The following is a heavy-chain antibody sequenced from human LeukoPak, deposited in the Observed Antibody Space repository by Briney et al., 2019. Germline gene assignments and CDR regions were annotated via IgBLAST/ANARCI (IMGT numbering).Heavy chain of an antibody. V-gene: IGHV3-30*18. D-gene: IGHD3-22*01. CDR2: ISYDGSNK. Sequence: PGGSLRLSCAASGFTFSSYGMHWVRQAPGKGLEWVAVISYDGSNKYNADSVKGRFTISRDNSKNTLYLQMNSLRAEDTAVYYCAKDSRIHYYDSSGYSSPDYYYYYGMDVWGQGTTVTVSS. CDR3: AKDSRIHYYDSSGYSSPDYYYYYGMDV. J-gene: IGHJ6*02. CDR1: GFTFSSYG.